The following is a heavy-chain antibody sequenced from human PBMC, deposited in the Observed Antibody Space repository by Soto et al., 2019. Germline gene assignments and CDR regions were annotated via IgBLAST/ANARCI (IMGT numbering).Heavy chain of an antibody. Sequence: EVQLAESGGGMVQPGGSLRLSCVASGFTFSSYDMHWVRQAPGKGLEYVSSISSNGGTTYYGNSVKGRFTISRDNSKTTLYLQMGSLIAEDMAVYYCVRRVSGNYDYWGQGTLVTVSS. V-gene: IGHV3-64*01. CDR3: VRRVSGNYDY. CDR1: GFTFSSYD. CDR2: ISSNGGTT. J-gene: IGHJ4*02. D-gene: IGHD1-7*01.